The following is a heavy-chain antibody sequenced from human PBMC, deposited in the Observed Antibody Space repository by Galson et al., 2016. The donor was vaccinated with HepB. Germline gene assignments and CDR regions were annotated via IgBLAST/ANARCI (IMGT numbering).Heavy chain of an antibody. Sequence: SLRLSCAASGLTFSDFYMSWIRQAPGKGLEWVSYISSSGNTIYYAYSVKGRFTISRDNAKKSLYLEMNSLRADDTAVYYCARDPARLDYWGQGTLVTVSS. CDR2: ISSSGNTI. D-gene: IGHD6-6*01. J-gene: IGHJ4*02. CDR3: ARDPARLDY. CDR1: GLTFSDFY. V-gene: IGHV3-11*01.